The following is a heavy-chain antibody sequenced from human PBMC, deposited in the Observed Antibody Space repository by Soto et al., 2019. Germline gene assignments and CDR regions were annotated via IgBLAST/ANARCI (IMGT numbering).Heavy chain of an antibody. Sequence: QITLKESGPTLVRPAQTLTLTCDFSGFSLSTYHMGVAWIRQPPGKALEWLALIYWDDGKRYSPSLKDRLAISKDTSSNLVVLTITNMDPGDTATYFCAHTGDYDLMTFDHWGPGTLVTVSS. CDR3: AHTGDYDLMTFDH. D-gene: IGHD4-17*01. CDR2: IYWDDGK. J-gene: IGHJ4*02. CDR1: GFSLSTYHMG. V-gene: IGHV2-5*02.